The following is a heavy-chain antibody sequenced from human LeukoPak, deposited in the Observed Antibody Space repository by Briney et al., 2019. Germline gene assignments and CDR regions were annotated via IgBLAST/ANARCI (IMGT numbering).Heavy chain of an antibody. J-gene: IGHJ5*02. D-gene: IGHD2-15*01. CDR2: XXXXFGTA. Sequence: SCXASXGXFXSYAXSWVRQAPGQGLXWMGXXXXXFGTANYAQKFQGRVTITADESTSTAYMELSSLRSEDTAVYYCARGGLRFYCSGGSCYLNWFDPWGQGTLVTVSS. CDR1: XGXFXSYA. V-gene: IGHV1-69*01. CDR3: ARGGLRFYCSGGSCYLNWFDP.